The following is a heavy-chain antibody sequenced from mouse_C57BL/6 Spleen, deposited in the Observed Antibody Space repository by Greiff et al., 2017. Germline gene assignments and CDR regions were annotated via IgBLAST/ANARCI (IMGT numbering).Heavy chain of an antibody. V-gene: IGHV1-69*01. Sequence: QVQLQQPGAELVMPGASVKLSCKASGYTFTSYWMHWVKQRPGQGLEWIGEIDPSDSYHNYNQKFKGKSTLTVDKSSSTAYMQLSSLASEDSAVYYCARSYAMDYWGQGTSVTVSS. CDR3: ARSYAMDY. CDR1: GYTFTSYW. CDR2: IDPSDSYH. J-gene: IGHJ4*01.